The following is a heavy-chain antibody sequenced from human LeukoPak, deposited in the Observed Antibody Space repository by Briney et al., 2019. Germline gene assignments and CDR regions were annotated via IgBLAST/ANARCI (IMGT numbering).Heavy chain of an antibody. D-gene: IGHD2-15*01. Sequence: SETLSLTCTVSGGSISSSYYYWGWIRQPPGKGLEWIGSIYYSGSTYYNSSLKSRVTISVDTSKNQFSLKLSSVTAADTAVYYCARLGYCSGGSCYSGEAFDIWGQGTMVTVSS. CDR2: IYYSGST. CDR3: ARLGYCSGGSCYSGEAFDI. CDR1: GGSISSSYYY. J-gene: IGHJ3*02. V-gene: IGHV4-39*07.